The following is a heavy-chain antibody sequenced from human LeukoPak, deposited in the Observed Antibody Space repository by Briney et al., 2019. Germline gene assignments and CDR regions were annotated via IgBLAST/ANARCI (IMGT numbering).Heavy chain of an antibody. V-gene: IGHV3-48*03. CDR1: GFTFSTYE. CDR2: ISSSSSSI. J-gene: IGHJ4*02. Sequence: PGGSLRLSCAASGFTFSTYEMNWVRQAPGKGLEWVSFISSSSSSIHYADSVKGRFTISRDNAKKSLYLQMNSQRAEDTAIYYCARSLIPYFDYWGQGTLVTVSS. CDR3: ARSLIPYFDY. D-gene: IGHD2-21*01.